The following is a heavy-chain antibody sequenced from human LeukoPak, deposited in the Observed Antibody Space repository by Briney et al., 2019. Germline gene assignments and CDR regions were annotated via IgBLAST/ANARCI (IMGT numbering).Heavy chain of an antibody. D-gene: IGHD4-11*01. CDR1: GFTFSSYW. CDR2: IKRDGSAI. V-gene: IGHV3-7*01. CDR3: ATSADSPGNS. J-gene: IGHJ4*02. Sequence: GGSLRLSCAASGFTFSSYWMSWVRQAPGKGLEWVANIKRDGSAIYYVGSVKGRFTISRDNAKNSLYLQMTSLTAEDTGVYYCATSADSPGNSWGQGTLITVSS.